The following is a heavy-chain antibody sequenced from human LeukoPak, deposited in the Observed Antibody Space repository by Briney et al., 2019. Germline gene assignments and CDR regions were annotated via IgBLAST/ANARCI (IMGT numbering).Heavy chain of an antibody. CDR1: GYSFSDYW. Sequence: RGESLKISCKGSGYSFSDYWIGWVRQLPGKGLEWMGLIYPGEFDIRYSPSFQGQVTISADKSISTAYLQWSSLKASDTAMYYCARHQRGYYMDVWGKGTTVTVSS. V-gene: IGHV5-51*01. CDR2: IYPGEFDI. D-gene: IGHD3-10*01. J-gene: IGHJ6*03. CDR3: ARHQRGYYMDV.